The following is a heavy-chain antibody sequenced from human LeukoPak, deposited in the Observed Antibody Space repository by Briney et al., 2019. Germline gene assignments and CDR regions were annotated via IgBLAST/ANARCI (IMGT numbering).Heavy chain of an antibody. V-gene: IGHV3-48*01. D-gene: IGHD5-18*01. Sequence: GGSLRLSCAASGFIFSNYNMNWVRQTPGKGLGWLSYISSSSGTIYYADSVKGRFTISGDNAKTSLYLQMNSLRAEDTAVYYCARALGYSYGYAVDYWGQGTLVTVSS. J-gene: IGHJ4*02. CDR2: ISSSSGTI. CDR1: GFIFSNYN. CDR3: ARALGYSYGYAVDY.